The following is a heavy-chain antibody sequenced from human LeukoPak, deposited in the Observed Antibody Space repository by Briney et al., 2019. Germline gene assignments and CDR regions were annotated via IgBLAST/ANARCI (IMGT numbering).Heavy chain of an antibody. Sequence: PGGSLRLSCAAPGFTFSSYSMNWVRQAPGKGLEWVSSISSSSSYIYYADSVKGRFTISRDNAKNSLYLQMNSLRAEDAAVYYCARHGVVTHLLDYWGQGTLVTVSS. CDR3: ARHGVVTHLLDY. D-gene: IGHD3-3*01. CDR2: ISSSSSYI. V-gene: IGHV3-21*01. J-gene: IGHJ4*02. CDR1: GFTFSSYS.